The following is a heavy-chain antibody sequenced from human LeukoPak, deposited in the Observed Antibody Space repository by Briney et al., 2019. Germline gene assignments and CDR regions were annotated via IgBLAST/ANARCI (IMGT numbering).Heavy chain of an antibody. V-gene: IGHV3-53*01. CDR1: GFTFSDYY. J-gene: IGHJ3*02. CDR3: ARGAWLRGAFDI. Sequence: GGSLRLSCAASGFTFSDYYMSWVRQAPGKGLEWVSVIYSGGSTYYADSVKGRFTISRDNSKNTLYLQMNSLRAEDTAVYYCARGAWLRGAFDIWGQGTMVTVSS. CDR2: IYSGGST. D-gene: IGHD5-24*01.